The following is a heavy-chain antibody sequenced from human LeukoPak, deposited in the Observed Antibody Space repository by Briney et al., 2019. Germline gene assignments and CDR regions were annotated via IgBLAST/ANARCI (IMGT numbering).Heavy chain of an antibody. CDR2: TNGDGSDT. D-gene: IGHD5-18*01. Sequence: GGSLRLSCAASGFTLSNSWMHWVRQAPGKGLVWVSRTNGDGSDTSYADSVKGRFTISRGSATNTLYLQMNNLRAEDTAIYYCVRDGEYSHGIDFDYWGQGTLVTVSP. V-gene: IGHV3-74*01. CDR1: GFTLSNSW. J-gene: IGHJ4*02. CDR3: VRDGEYSHGIDFDY.